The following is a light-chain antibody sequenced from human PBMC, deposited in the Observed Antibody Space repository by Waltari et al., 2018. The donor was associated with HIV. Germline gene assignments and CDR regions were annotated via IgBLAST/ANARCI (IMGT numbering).Light chain of an antibody. CDR2: EVS. V-gene: IGLV2-14*01. CDR1: RSDIGNHKY. CDR3: NSETSAGTYV. Sequence: QSALTQPASVPGSPGPSITISCVGTRSDIGNHKYVSWFQHHPVKAPKLIIYEVSNRPSGVSDRFSGSKSGNTASLTISGLQVEDEAEYYCNSETSAGTYVFGTGTKVTVL. J-gene: IGLJ1*01.